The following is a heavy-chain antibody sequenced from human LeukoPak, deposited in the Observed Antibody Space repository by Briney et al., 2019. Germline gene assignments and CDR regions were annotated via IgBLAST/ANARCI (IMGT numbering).Heavy chain of an antibody. D-gene: IGHD3-22*01. CDR2: IYLSGRT. Sequence: PSETLSLTCTVSGVSISSSSYYWGWIRQPPGKGLEWIGEIYLSGRTTYSPSLKSRATISADKSKSQFSLRLSSVTAADTAVYYCASGFYNSSGFYAAFDIWGLGTLVTVSS. CDR1: GVSISSSSYY. V-gene: IGHV4-39*07. J-gene: IGHJ3*02. CDR3: ASGFYNSSGFYAAFDI.